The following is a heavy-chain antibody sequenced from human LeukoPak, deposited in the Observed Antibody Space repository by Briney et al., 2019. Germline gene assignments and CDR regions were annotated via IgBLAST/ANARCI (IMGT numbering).Heavy chain of an antibody. CDR2: INDSGST. CDR3: ARARGGYYYYYYMDV. J-gene: IGHJ6*03. Sequence: SETLSLTCGVYGGSFSGYYWSWIRQPPGKGLEWIGEINDSGSTNYNPSLKSRATISADTSKNQFSLNLSSVTAADTAVYYCARARGGYYYYYYMDVWGKGTTVTVSS. CDR1: GGSFSGYY. V-gene: IGHV4-34*01. D-gene: IGHD3-10*01.